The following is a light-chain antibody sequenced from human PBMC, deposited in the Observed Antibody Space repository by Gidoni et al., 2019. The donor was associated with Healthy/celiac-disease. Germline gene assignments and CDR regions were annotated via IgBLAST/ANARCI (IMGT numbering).Light chain of an antibody. V-gene: IGLV1-44*01. CDR2: SNN. CDR1: SPNIGSNT. Sequence: QSVLTQPPSASGTPGQRVTTSCSGSSPNIGSNTVNWYQPLPGTAPKLLIYSNNPRPSGVPDRFSGSKSGTSASLAISGLQSEDEADYYCAAWDDSLNGDVVFGGGTKLTVL. J-gene: IGLJ2*01. CDR3: AAWDDSLNGDVV.